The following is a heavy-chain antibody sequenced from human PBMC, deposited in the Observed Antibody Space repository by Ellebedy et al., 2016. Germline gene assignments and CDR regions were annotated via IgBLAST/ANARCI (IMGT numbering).Heavy chain of an antibody. J-gene: IGHJ3*01. V-gene: IGHV3-11*01. CDR3: VTRHNGAYDL. Sequence: GESLKISCAASGFTFSDYYMSWIRQAPGKGLEWVSYISSSGSTIYYADSVKGRFTISRDNAKNSLYLQMNSLRAEDTAVYYCVTRHNGAYDLWGQGTMVTVSS. CDR2: ISSSGSTI. CDR1: GFTFSDYY. D-gene: IGHD2-8*01.